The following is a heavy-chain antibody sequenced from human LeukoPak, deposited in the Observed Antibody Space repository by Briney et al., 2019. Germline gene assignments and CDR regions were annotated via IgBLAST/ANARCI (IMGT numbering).Heavy chain of an antibody. CDR3: ARDSPITGTYLWFFGY. V-gene: IGHV3-74*01. CDR2: INGDGSST. J-gene: IGHJ4*02. Sequence: PGGSLRLSCAASGFTFSAYWMHWVRQLPGKGLVWVSRINGDGSSTNYADSVKGRFTISRDNAKNTLYLQMNSLRAEDTAIYYCARDSPITGTYLWFFGYWGQGALVTVSS. CDR1: GFTFSAYW. D-gene: IGHD5/OR15-5a*01.